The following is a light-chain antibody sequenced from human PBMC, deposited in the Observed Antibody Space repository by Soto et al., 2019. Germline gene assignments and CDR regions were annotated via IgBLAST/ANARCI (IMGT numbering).Light chain of an antibody. J-gene: IGKJ2*01. CDR2: SAS. CDR1: QSVNGNY. Sequence: EIVLTQSPGTLSLSPGERATLSCRASQSVNGNYLTWYQQKTGQAPRLLIYSASRRATGIPDRFSGSGSETDFPITISRLEPEDFAVYYCQQYGSSFRYTFGQGTKLEIK. V-gene: IGKV3-20*01. CDR3: QQYGSSFRYT.